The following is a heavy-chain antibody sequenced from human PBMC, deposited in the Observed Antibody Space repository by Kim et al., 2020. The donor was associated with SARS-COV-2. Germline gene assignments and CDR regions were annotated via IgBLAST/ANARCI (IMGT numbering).Heavy chain of an antibody. V-gene: IGHV3-30*18. CDR3: AKRIIRGVSGFGMDV. CDR1: GFAFSTYG. J-gene: IGHJ6*02. D-gene: IGHD3-10*01. Sequence: GRSLRLSCAASGFAFSTYGIHWVRQAPGKGLEWVALISYDGSNAHYADSVKGRFTISRDNSKNTLYLQMNSLRAEDTAVYYCAKRIIRGVSGFGMDVWGHGTTVTVSS. CDR2: ISYDGSNA.